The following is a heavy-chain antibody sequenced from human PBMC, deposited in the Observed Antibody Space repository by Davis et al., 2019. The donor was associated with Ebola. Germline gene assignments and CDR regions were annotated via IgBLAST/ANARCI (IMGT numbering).Heavy chain of an antibody. J-gene: IGHJ6*02. CDR3: AKHKYSYDYSDGMDV. V-gene: IGHV3-23*01. Sequence: GESLKISCTASGFIFSSYAMAWVRQAPGKGLEWVSAIRGDGDVTHYGDSVKGRFTVSRDNSKKTLYLQMNSLRAEDTAVYYCAKHKYSYDYSDGMDVWGQGTTVTVS. CDR2: IRGDGDVT. D-gene: IGHD3-16*01. CDR1: GFIFSSYA.